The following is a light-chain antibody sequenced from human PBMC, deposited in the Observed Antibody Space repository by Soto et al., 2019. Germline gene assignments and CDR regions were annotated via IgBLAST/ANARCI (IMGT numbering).Light chain of an antibody. CDR3: QQDGNTPRT. CDR1: QSVSSY. CDR2: DAS. Sequence: EIVLTQSPATLSVSPGERVTLSCRASQSVSSYLAWYQQKAGQAPRLLIYDASSRATGIPASFSGSGSGTDFTLNISRLEPEDLAVYYCQQDGNTPRTFGQGTKVDIK. V-gene: IGKV3-11*01. J-gene: IGKJ1*01.